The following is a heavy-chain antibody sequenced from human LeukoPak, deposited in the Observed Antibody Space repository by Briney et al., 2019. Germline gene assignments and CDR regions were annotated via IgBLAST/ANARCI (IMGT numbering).Heavy chain of an antibody. Sequence: GRSLRLSCAASGFTFSSYAMHWVRQAPGKGLEWVAVISYDGSNKYYADSVKGRFTISRDNSKNTLYLQMNSLRAEDTAVYYCARDKGYSSGPVLENWGQGTLVTVSS. D-gene: IGHD6-19*01. V-gene: IGHV3-30-3*01. J-gene: IGHJ4*02. CDR1: GFTFSSYA. CDR2: ISYDGSNK. CDR3: ARDKGYSSGPVLEN.